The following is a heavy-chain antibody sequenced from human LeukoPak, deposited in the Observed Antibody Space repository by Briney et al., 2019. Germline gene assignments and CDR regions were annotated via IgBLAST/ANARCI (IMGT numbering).Heavy chain of an antibody. CDR3: ARDVGGNFDY. D-gene: IGHD3-16*01. V-gene: IGHV7-4-1*02. CDR2: INTNTGNP. CDR1: GYRFKTYA. Sequence: ASVKVSCKTSGYRFKTYAMNWVRQGPGQGLEWMGWINTNTGNPTYVQGFTGRFVFSLDASVSTAYLQISSLKAEDTAVYCCARDVGGNFDYWGQGTLVTVSS. J-gene: IGHJ4*02.